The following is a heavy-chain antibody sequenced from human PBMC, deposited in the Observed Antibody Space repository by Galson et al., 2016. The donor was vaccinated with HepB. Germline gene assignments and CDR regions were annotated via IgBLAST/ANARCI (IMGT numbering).Heavy chain of an antibody. J-gene: IGHJ4*02. V-gene: IGHV3-30-3*01. CDR1: GFTFSSFP. CDR2: ISSDGTTK. D-gene: IGHD2-2*01. CDR3: ARERTGTAYCSSISCPKYFDS. Sequence: SLRLSCAASGFTFSSFPMHWVRQAPGKGLEWVSVISSDGTTKYYADSVKGRFTVSRDNSKNTLFLLMNSLRPEDTTVYYWARERTGTAYCSSISCPKYFDSWGQGTLVTGSS.